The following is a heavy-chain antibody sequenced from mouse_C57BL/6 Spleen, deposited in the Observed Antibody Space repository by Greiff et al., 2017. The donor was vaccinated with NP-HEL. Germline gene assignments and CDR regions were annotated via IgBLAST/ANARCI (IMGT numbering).Heavy chain of an antibody. J-gene: IGHJ2*01. CDR3: ARDYGSSYREDY. V-gene: IGHV1-81*01. CDR2: IYPRSGNT. D-gene: IGHD1-1*01. Sequence: VQLQQSGAELARPGASVKLSCKASGYTFTSYGISWVKQRTGQGLEWIGEIYPRSGNTYYNEKFKGKATLTADKSSSTAYMELRSLTSEDSAVNFCARDYGSSYREDYWGQGTTLTVSS. CDR1: GYTFTSYG.